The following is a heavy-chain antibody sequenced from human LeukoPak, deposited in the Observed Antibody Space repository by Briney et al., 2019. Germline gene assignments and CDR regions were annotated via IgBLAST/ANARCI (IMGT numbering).Heavy chain of an antibody. D-gene: IGHD3-9*01. CDR1: GFTFSSHW. V-gene: IGHV3-7*01. CDR3: ATHGYSELRYFDWSTNE. Sequence: GGPLRLSCVVSGFTFSSHWMSWVRQAPGKGLEWVAKIKEDGSEKYYVDSVKGRFTISRDNAKKSLYLQMDSLRAEDTAVYYCATHGYSELRYFDWSTNEWGQGTLVTVSS. CDR2: IKEDGSEK. J-gene: IGHJ4*02.